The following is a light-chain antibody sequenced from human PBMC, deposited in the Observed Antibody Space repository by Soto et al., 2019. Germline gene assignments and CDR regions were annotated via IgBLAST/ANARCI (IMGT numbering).Light chain of an antibody. CDR1: SSDVGGYNY. CDR2: DVS. Sequence: QSALTQPRSVSGSPGQSVTISCTGTSSDVGGYNYVSWYQHHPGKAPKLMIYDVSKRPSGVPDRFSGSKSGNTASLTISGLQAEDEADYYCCSYAGSYTRYVFGTGTKLTVL. V-gene: IGLV2-11*01. CDR3: CSYAGSYTRYV. J-gene: IGLJ1*01.